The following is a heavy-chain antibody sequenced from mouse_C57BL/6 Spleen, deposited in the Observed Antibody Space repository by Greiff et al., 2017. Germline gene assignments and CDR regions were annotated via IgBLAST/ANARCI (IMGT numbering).Heavy chain of an antibody. Sequence: QVQLQQPGTELVKPGASVTLSCKASGYTFTSYWMHWVKQRPGQGLEWIGNINPSNGGTNYNEKFKSKATLTVDKSSSTACMQLSSLTSEDSAVYFCARNYGSSHWYFEVWGTGTTVTVSS. CDR3: ARNYGSSHWYFEV. CDR2: INPSNGGT. D-gene: IGHD1-1*01. V-gene: IGHV1-53*01. CDR1: GYTFTSYW. J-gene: IGHJ1*03.